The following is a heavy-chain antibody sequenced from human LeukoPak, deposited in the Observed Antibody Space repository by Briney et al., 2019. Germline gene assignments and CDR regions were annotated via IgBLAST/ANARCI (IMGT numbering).Heavy chain of an antibody. CDR2: LSHAGNT. J-gene: IGHJ4*02. CDR1: GDSVRNDFYY. Sequence: PSETLSLTCSVSGDSVRNDFYYWGWIRQPPGKGLEWVACLSHAGNTWYNPSLESRLSISVDTSKNQFSLKFSSVTAADTAVYYCARGQYSGSCFDNWGQGSLVTVSS. CDR3: ARGQYSGSCFDN. V-gene: IGHV4-39*01. D-gene: IGHD1-26*01.